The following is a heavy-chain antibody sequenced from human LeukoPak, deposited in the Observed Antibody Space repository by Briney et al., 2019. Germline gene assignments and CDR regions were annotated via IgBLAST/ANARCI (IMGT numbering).Heavy chain of an antibody. V-gene: IGHV4-38-2*02. J-gene: IGHJ4*02. CDR2: IYHSGST. CDR3: ARVSTGGVDY. D-gene: IGHD4-17*01. Sequence: SETLSLTCTVSGYSISSGYYWGWIRQPPGKGLEWIGSIYHSGSTYYNSSLKSRVTISVDTSKNQFSLKLSSVTAADTAVYYCARVSTGGVDYWGQGTLVTVSS. CDR1: GYSISSGYY.